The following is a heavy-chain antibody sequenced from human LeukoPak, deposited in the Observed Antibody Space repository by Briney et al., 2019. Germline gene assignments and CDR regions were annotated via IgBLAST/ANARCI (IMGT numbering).Heavy chain of an antibody. D-gene: IGHD1-26*01. CDR2: ISSSGSII. CDR3: AREYSGSYCAFDI. J-gene: IGHJ3*02. Sequence: GGSLRLSCAASGFTFSSYEMNWVRQAPGKGLEWVSYISSSGSIIYYADSVKGRFTISRDNAKNSLYLQMNTLRAEDTAVYYCAREYSGSYCAFDIWGQGTMVIVSS. CDR1: GFTFSSYE. V-gene: IGHV3-48*03.